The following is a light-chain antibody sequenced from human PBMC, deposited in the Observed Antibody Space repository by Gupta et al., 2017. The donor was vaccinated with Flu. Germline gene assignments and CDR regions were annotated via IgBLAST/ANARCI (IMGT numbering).Light chain of an antibody. J-gene: IGLJ3*02. CDR3: RSWDSSLNMWV. V-gene: IGLV1-51*02. CDR1: DDNVGSYRY. CDR2: ENY. Sequence: VSSARSGSDDNVGSYRYVSWFQQHPGTAPKLLIYENYKRPSGIPARFSGSKSGTSATLGVTGLQAGDEADYYCRSWDSSLNMWVFGGGTKLTVL.